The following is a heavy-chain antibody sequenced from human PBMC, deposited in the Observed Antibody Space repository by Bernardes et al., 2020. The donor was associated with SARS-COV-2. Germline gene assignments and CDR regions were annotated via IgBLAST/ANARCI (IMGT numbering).Heavy chain of an antibody. J-gene: IGHJ6*02. CDR2: VNYGGRN. V-gene: IGHV4-34*01. Sequence: SETLSLTCAVYGGSFSGYYWTWIRQPPGKGLEWIGDVNYGGRNNYNPSLKSRVTISVDTSNNQFSLKVSSVTAADTAVYFCARGSMLQFLEWSGSYHYYSLDVWGQGTTVTVSS. CDR1: GGSFSGYY. D-gene: IGHD3-3*01. CDR3: ARGSMLQFLEWSGSYHYYSLDV.